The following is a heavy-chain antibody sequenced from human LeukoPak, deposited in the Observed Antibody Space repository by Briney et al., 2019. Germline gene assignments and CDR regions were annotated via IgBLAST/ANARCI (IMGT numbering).Heavy chain of an antibody. CDR3: ARGAPDILTGWPPGFDY. CDR2: IIPIFGTA. Sequence: GSSVKVSCKASGGTFSSYAISWVRQAPGQGLEWMGGIIPIFGTANYAQKFQGRVTITADESTSTAYMELSSLRSGDTAVYYCARGAPDILTGWPPGFDYWGQGTLVTVSS. CDR1: GGTFSSYA. V-gene: IGHV1-69*01. J-gene: IGHJ4*02. D-gene: IGHD3-9*01.